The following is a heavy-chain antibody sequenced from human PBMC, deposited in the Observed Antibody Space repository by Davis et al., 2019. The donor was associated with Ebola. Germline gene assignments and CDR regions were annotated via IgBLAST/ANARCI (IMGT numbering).Heavy chain of an antibody. V-gene: IGHV4-59*01. J-gene: IGHJ6*03. Sequence: PSETLSLTCTVSGGSISSYYWTWIRQPPGKGLEWIGYIYYSGSTDYNPSLKSRVTLSIDTSKNQFSLQLTSVTAADTAVYYCARGAGYYYYYMDVWGRGTTVTVSS. CDR2: IYYSGST. CDR3: ARGAGYYYYYMDV. CDR1: GGSISSYY.